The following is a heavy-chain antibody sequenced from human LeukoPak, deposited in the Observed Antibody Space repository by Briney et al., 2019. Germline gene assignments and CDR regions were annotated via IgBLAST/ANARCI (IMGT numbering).Heavy chain of an antibody. V-gene: IGHV4-59*12. CDR3: AKSPGVGPYSWFDP. Sequence: SETLSLTCTVSGGSISSYYWSWIRQPPGKGLEWIGYIFYTGSTNYNPSLKSRVTMSVDTSKNKFSLKVYSVTAADTAVYYCAKSPGVGPYSWFDPWGQGTLVTVSS. J-gene: IGHJ5*02. CDR1: GGSISSYY. D-gene: IGHD3-3*01. CDR2: IFYTGST.